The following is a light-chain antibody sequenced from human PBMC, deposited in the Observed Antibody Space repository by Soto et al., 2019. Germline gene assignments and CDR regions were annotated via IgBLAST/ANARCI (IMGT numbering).Light chain of an antibody. CDR1: SSNIGNNF. V-gene: IGLV1-51*01. J-gene: IGLJ1*01. CDR3: GSCNSSLTYV. CDR2: DNN. Sequence: QSVLTQPPSVSAAPGQKVTISCSGSSSNIGNNFVTWYQQLPGTAPKILIYDNNKRPSGIPDRFSGSQSGTSATLGITGLQTGDEAVYYCGSCNSSLTYVFGTGTKLTVL.